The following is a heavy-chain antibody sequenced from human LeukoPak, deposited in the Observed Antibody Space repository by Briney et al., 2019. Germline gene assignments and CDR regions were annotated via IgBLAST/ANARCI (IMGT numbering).Heavy chain of an antibody. Sequence: ASVKVSCKASGYTFTVYYIHWVRQAPGQGLEWMGWISPKDGGTKYAHKFQGRVTMTRDTSISTAYMELSSLGSDDTAVYYCARGLGSTCPEIYFDPWGRGTLVTVSS. CDR2: ISPKDGGT. CDR1: GYTFTVYY. J-gene: IGHJ5*02. V-gene: IGHV1-2*02. D-gene: IGHD2-2*01. CDR3: ARGLGSTCPEIYFDP.